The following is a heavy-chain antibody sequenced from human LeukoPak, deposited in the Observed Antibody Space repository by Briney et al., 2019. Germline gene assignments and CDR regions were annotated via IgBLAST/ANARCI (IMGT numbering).Heavy chain of an antibody. J-gene: IGHJ4*02. Sequence: GGSLRLSCAASGLTFSSYGMHWVRQAPGKGLEWVAVISYDGSNKYYADSVKGRFTISRDNSRNTLYLQMNSLRAEDTAVYYCAKDHLGATYYFDYWGQGTLVTVSS. CDR1: GLTFSSYG. CDR2: ISYDGSNK. V-gene: IGHV3-30*18. D-gene: IGHD1-26*01. CDR3: AKDHLGATYYFDY.